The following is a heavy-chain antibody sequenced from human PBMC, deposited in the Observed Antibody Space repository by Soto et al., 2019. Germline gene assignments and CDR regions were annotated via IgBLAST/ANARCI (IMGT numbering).Heavy chain of an antibody. Sequence: PSQTLSLTCAISRDSVSSNSAAWNWIRQSPSRGLEWLGRTYYRSKWYNDYAVSVKSRITINPDTSKNQFSLQLNSVTPEDTAVYYCSKGSVFGVVISTDAFDIWGQGTMVTVSS. D-gene: IGHD3-3*01. CDR2: TYYRSKWYN. CDR1: RDSVSSNSAA. V-gene: IGHV6-1*01. CDR3: SKGSVFGVVISTDAFDI. J-gene: IGHJ3*02.